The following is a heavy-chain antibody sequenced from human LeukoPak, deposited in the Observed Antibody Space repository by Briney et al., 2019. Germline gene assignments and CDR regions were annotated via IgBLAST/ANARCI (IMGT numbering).Heavy chain of an antibody. Sequence: GGSLRLSCAASGFTFSIYAMSWVRQAPGKGLEWVSAISGSGGSTYYADSVKGRFTISRDNSKNTLYLQMNSLRAEDTAVYYCASDDYGGKSFDYWGQGTLVTVSS. J-gene: IGHJ4*02. V-gene: IGHV3-23*01. CDR1: GFTFSIYA. CDR2: ISGSGGST. CDR3: ASDDYGGKSFDY. D-gene: IGHD4-23*01.